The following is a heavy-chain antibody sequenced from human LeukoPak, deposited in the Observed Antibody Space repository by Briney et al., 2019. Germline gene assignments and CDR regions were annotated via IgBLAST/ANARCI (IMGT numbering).Heavy chain of an antibody. CDR1: GFSFNNYV. V-gene: IGHV3-23*01. D-gene: IGHD4-17*01. CDR3: ARDDYGDYAY. CDR2: ISGSGGST. J-gene: IGHJ4*02. Sequence: GGSLRLSCAASGFSFNNYVMTWVRQAPGKGLEWVSAISGSGGSTYYADSVKGRFTISRDNSKSTLYLQMNSLRDEDPAVYYCARDDYGDYAYWGQGTLVTVSS.